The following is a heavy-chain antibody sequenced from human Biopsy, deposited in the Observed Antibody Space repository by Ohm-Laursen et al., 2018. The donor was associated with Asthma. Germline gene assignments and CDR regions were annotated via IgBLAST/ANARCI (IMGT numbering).Heavy chain of an antibody. CDR2: INAANGNT. J-gene: IGHJ3*01. Sequence: GASVKVSCKASGYTFINYAIHWVRQAPGHSLEWMGWINAANGNTKYSQKFQGRVTITRDTSASTAYMDLRSLRSEDTAMYYCARTYHDFLTGQVNDAFALWGQGTMVTVSS. CDR1: GYTFINYA. V-gene: IGHV1-3*01. D-gene: IGHD3-9*01. CDR3: ARTYHDFLTGQVNDAFAL.